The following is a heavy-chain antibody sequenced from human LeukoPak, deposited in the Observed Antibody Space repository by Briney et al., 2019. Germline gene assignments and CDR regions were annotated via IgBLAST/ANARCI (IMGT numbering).Heavy chain of an antibody. Sequence: SVKVSCKASGGTFSSYAISWVRQAPGQGLEWMGGIIPIFGTANYAQKFQGRVTITADESTSTAYMELSSLRSEDTAVYYCARRTVVVPAAYYYYYMDVWGKGTTVTVSS. J-gene: IGHJ6*03. CDR3: ARRTVVVPAAYYYYYMDV. V-gene: IGHV1-69*13. CDR2: IIPIFGTA. D-gene: IGHD2-2*01. CDR1: GGTFSSYA.